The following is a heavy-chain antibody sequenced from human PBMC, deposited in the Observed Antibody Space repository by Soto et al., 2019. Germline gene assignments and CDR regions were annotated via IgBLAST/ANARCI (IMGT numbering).Heavy chain of an antibody. CDR1: GFTFSSYW. CDR3: ARDDCSGGSCAPMVYYYYGMDV. D-gene: IGHD2-15*01. J-gene: IGHJ6*02. Sequence: PGGSLRLSCAASGFTFSSYWMHWVRQAPGKGLVWVSRINSDGSSTSYADSVKGRFTISRDNAKNTLYLQMNSLRAEDTAVYYCARDDCSGGSCAPMVYYYYGMDVWGQGTTVTVSS. V-gene: IGHV3-74*01. CDR2: INSDGSST.